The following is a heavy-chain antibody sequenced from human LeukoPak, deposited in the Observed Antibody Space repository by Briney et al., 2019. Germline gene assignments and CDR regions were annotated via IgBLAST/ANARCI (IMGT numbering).Heavy chain of an antibody. CDR1: GFTFSSYW. CDR3: ARELGYDFWSGYSIDY. Sequence: GGSLRLSCAASGFTFSSYWMSWVRQAPGKGLEWVANIKQDGSEKYYVDSVKGRFTISRDNAKNSLYLQMNSLRAEDTAVYYYARELGYDFWSGYSIDYWGQGTLVTVSS. J-gene: IGHJ4*02. D-gene: IGHD3-3*01. V-gene: IGHV3-7*01. CDR2: IKQDGSEK.